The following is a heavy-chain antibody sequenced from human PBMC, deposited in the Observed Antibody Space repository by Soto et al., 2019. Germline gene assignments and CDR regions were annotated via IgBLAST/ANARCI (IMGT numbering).Heavy chain of an antibody. CDR3: ARGRLYYYDSSGYYYYFDY. J-gene: IGHJ4*02. CDR1: GGSISSYY. CDR2: IYYSGST. D-gene: IGHD3-22*01. V-gene: IGHV4-59*05. Sequence: SETLSLTCTVSGGSISSYYWSWIRQPPGKGLEWIGSIYYSGSTYYNPSLKSRVTISVDTSKNQFSLKLSSVTAADTAVYYCARGRLYYYDSSGYYYYFDYWGQGTQVTVSS.